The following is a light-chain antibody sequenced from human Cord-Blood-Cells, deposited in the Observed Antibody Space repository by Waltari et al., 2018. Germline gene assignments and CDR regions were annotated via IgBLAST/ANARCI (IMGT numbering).Light chain of an antibody. Sequence: DIQMTQYPSSLSASVGDRVTITCRASQSISSYVNWYQQKPGKAPKLLIYAASSLQSGVPSRFSGSGSGTDFTLTISSLQPEDFATYYCQQSYSTPWTFGQGTKVEIK. CDR2: AAS. CDR3: QQSYSTPWT. CDR1: QSISSY. V-gene: IGKV1-39*01. J-gene: IGKJ1*01.